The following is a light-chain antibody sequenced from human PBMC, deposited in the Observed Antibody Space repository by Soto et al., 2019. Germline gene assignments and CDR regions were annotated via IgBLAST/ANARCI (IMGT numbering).Light chain of an antibody. CDR3: SSLTITNTLEGYV. J-gene: IGLJ1*01. Sequence: QSVLTQPASVSGSPGQSISISCTGTSIDVGGYNSVSWYQQHPGKAPKLMIYDVSNRPSGVSNRFSGSKSGNTASLTISGLQAEDEADYYCSSLTITNTLEGYVFGTGTKLTVL. CDR2: DVS. CDR1: SIDVGGYNS. V-gene: IGLV2-14*01.